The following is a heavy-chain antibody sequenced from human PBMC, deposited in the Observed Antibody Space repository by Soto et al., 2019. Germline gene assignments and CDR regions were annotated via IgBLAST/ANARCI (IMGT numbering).Heavy chain of an antibody. V-gene: IGHV4-59*01. CDR3: ARERYVGAGYYGSTFGDAFDI. D-gene: IGHD3-22*01. Sequence: SETLSLTCAVSGGSISSYYWSWIRQPPGKGLEWIGYIYYSGSTTYNPSLKSRVTISVDTSKNQFSLKLSSVTAADTAVYYCARERYVGAGYYGSTFGDAFDIWGQGTMVTVSS. CDR2: IYYSGST. CDR1: GGSISSYY. J-gene: IGHJ3*02.